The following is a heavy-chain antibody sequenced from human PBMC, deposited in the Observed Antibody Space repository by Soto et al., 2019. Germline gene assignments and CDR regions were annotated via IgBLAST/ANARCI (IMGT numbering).Heavy chain of an antibody. CDR1: VDSVSSNSAA. D-gene: IGHD2-15*01. V-gene: IGHV6-1*01. J-gene: IGHJ2*01. CDR2: TYYRSKWYN. Sequence: SQTLSLTCAISVDSVSSNSAAWNWIRQSPSRGLEWLGRTYYRSKWYNDYAVSVKSRITINPDTSKNQFSLQLNSVTPEDTAVYYCVKDDRILGRRYFDLWGRGTLVTVSS. CDR3: VKDDRILGRRYFDL.